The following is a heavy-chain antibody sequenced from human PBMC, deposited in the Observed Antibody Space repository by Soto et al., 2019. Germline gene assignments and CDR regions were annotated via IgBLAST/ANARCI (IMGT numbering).Heavy chain of an antibody. J-gene: IGHJ4*02. D-gene: IGHD3-16*02. Sequence: QVQLVQSGAEVKKPGASVKVSCKASGYTFTGYYMHWVRQAPGQGLEWMGWINPNSGGTNYAQKFQGWVTMTRDTSISTAYMELSRPRSDDTAVYYCARDRHVWGSYRSHPFDYWGQGTLVTVSS. CDR1: GYTFTGYY. CDR2: INPNSGGT. V-gene: IGHV1-2*04. CDR3: ARDRHVWGSYRSHPFDY.